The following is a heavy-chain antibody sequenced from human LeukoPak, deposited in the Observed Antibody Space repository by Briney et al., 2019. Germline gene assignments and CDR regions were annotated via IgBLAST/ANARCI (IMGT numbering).Heavy chain of an antibody. Sequence: GGSLRLSVAASGFTFSSYAMSWVRQAPGKGLEWGSAISGSGGSTYYADSVKGRFTISRDNSKNTLYLQMNSLRAEDTAVYYCAKNSGSYYGYYYYMDVWGKGTTVTASS. J-gene: IGHJ6*03. D-gene: IGHD1-26*01. CDR1: GFTFSSYA. CDR3: AKNSGSYYGYYYYMDV. CDR2: ISGSGGST. V-gene: IGHV3-23*01.